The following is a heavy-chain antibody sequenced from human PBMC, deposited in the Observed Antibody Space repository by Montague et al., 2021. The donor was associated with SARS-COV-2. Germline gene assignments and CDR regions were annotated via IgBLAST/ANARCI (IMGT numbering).Heavy chain of an antibody. D-gene: IGHD1-1*01. Sequence: TLSLTCTVSDGSISSGAYYWSWIRQHPGKGLEWIGNIYYSGITYYSPSLKSRVTISVDTSKNQFSLRLTSVTAADTAVYYCARDLNDYPNWFDPWGQGTLVTVSS. CDR2: IYYSGIT. CDR1: DGSISSGAYY. J-gene: IGHJ5*02. CDR3: ARDLNDYPNWFDP. V-gene: IGHV4-31*03.